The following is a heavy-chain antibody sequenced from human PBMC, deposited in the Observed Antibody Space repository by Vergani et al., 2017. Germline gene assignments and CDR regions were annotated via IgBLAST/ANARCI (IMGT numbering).Heavy chain of an antibody. CDR3: ARAKWELLFGKYYYYYGMDV. J-gene: IGHJ6*02. CDR1: GGTFSSYT. V-gene: IGHV1-69*02. D-gene: IGHD1-26*01. CDR2: IIPILGIA. Sequence: QVQLVQSGAEVKKPGSSVKVSCKASGGTFSSYTISWVRQAPGQGLEWMGRIIPILGIANYAQKFQGRVTITADKSTSTAYMELSSLRSEDTAVYYCARAKWELLFGKYYYYYGMDVWGQGTTVTVSS.